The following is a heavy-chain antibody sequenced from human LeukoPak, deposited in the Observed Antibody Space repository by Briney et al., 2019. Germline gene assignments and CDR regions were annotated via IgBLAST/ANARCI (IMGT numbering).Heavy chain of an antibody. V-gene: IGHV3-23*01. CDR3: ARNPYMGLHTTATHYYYMDV. CDR2: ISGSGGST. D-gene: IGHD1-26*01. CDR1: GFTFSSYG. Sequence: GGTLRLSCAASGFTFSSYGMSWVRQAPGKGLEWVSAISGSGGSTYYADSVKGRFTISRDNAKNSLYLQMNSLRAEDTAVYYCARNPYMGLHTTATHYYYMDVWGKGTTVTVSS. J-gene: IGHJ6*03.